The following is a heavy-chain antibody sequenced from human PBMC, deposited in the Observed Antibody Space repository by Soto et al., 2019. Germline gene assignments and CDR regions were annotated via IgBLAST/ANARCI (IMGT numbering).Heavy chain of an antibody. Sequence: GASTRLSCSASGIPFSSYAMRRVRLAHGKGLEWVSAIGGSGGSTYYADSVKGRFIISRDNSKNTLYLQMNSLRAEDTAVYYCAKSIAAAGTDNWVDPWGQATLLTISS. V-gene: IGHV3-23*01. CDR1: GIPFSSYA. D-gene: IGHD6-13*01. CDR2: IGGSGGST. CDR3: AKSIAAAGTDNWVDP. J-gene: IGHJ5*02.